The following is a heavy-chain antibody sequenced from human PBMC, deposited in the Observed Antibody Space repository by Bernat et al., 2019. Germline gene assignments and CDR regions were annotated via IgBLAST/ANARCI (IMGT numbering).Heavy chain of an antibody. CDR1: GFTFSNAW. J-gene: IGHJ4*02. CDR3: TTPNGF. V-gene: IGHV3-15*07. Sequence: EVQLVESGGGLVKPGGSLRLSCAASGFTFSNAWMNWVRQAPGKGLEWVGRIKSKASRGTIDYAAPVKGRFTISRDDSKNTLYLQMNSLKTEDTAVYYCTTPNGFGGQGTLVTVSS. D-gene: IGHD2-8*01. CDR2: IKSKASRGTI.